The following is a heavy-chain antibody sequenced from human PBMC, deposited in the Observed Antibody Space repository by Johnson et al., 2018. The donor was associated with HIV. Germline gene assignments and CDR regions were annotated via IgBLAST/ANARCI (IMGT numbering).Heavy chain of an antibody. D-gene: IGHD5-24*01. Sequence: QVQLVESGGGVVQPGRSLRLSCAASGFIFSSYGMHWVRQAPGKGLEWVAVIWYDGSNKYYADSVKGRFTISRDNSKNTLYLQMNSLRAEDTAVYYCARYGYRPEAAFDIWGQGTMVTVSS. CDR2: IWYDGSNK. CDR3: ARYGYRPEAAFDI. CDR1: GFIFSSYG. J-gene: IGHJ3*02. V-gene: IGHV3-30*19.